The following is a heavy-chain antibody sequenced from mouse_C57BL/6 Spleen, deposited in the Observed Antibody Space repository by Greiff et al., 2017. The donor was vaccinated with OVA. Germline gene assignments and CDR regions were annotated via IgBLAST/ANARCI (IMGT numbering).Heavy chain of an antibody. D-gene: IGHD2-5*01. CDR1: GYTFTDYY. V-gene: IGHV1-77*01. J-gene: IGHJ2*01. CDR3: ARGPSYYSNPLDY. CDR2: SGPGSGST. Sequence: QVQLQQSGAELVKPGASVKISCKASGYTFTDYYINWVKQRPGQGLEWIGKSGPGSGSTYYNEKFKGKATLTADKSSSTAYMQLSSLTSEDSAVYFCARGPSYYSNPLDYWGQGTTLTVSS.